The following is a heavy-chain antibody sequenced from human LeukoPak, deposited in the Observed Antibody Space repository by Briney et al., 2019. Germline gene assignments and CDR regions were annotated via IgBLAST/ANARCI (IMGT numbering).Heavy chain of an antibody. J-gene: IGHJ5*01. D-gene: IGHD5-12*01. V-gene: IGHV3-20*04. CDR1: GFTFDDYG. Sequence: GGSLRLSCAASGFTFDDYGMSWVRQAPGKGLEWVSGINWNGGSTGYADSVKGRFTISRDNAKNSLYLQMNSLRAEDTALYYCAKDDAWIRFASWGQGILVTVSS. CDR3: AKDDAWIRFAS. CDR2: INWNGGST.